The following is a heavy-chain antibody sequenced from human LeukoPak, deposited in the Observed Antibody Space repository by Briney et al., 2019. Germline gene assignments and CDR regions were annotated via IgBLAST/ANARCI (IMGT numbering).Heavy chain of an antibody. Sequence: GGSLRLSCAASGNYLMHWVRQAPGKGLVWVSHINSDGSWTSYADSVKGRFAISRDNAKNSLYLQMNSLRAEDTALYYCAREVSEGFDFWGQGTLVTVSS. J-gene: IGHJ4*02. CDR1: GNYL. CDR2: INSDGSWT. D-gene: IGHD3-22*01. V-gene: IGHV3-74*01. CDR3: AREVSEGFDF.